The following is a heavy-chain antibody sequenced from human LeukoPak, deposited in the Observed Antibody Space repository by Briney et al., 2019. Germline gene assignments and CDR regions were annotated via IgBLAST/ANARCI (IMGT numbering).Heavy chain of an antibody. CDR1: GGSISSGGYY. J-gene: IGHJ6*02. D-gene: IGHD4-17*01. CDR3: ARDVPMAVTTKPNYYYGMDV. Sequence: SETLSLTCTVSGGSISSGGYYWSWIRQHPGKGLEWIGYIYYSGSTYYNPSLKSRVTISVDTSKNQFSLKLSFVTAADTAVYYCARDVPMAVTTKPNYYYGMDVWGQGTTVTVSS. CDR2: IYYSGST. V-gene: IGHV4-31*03.